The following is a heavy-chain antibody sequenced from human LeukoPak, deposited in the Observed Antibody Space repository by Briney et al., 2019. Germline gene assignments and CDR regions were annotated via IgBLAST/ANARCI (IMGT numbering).Heavy chain of an antibody. D-gene: IGHD2-2*01. Sequence: GWALRLSCAASGFTFSSYEMNWVRQAPGKGLEWVSYISSSGSTIYYADSVKGRFTISRDNAKNSVYLQMNSLRAEDTAVYYCARGSRDAFDIWGQGTMATVPS. CDR3: ARGSRDAFDI. J-gene: IGHJ3*02. V-gene: IGHV3-48*03. CDR2: ISSSGSTI. CDR1: GFTFSSYE.